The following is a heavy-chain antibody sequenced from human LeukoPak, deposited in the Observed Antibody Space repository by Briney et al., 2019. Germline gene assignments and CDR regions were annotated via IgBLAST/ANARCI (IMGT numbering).Heavy chain of an antibody. CDR2: IFYSGST. CDR3: ARDRIAVAGGIDY. Sequence: SETLSLTCTVSGGSISSSSYCWGWIRQPPGKGLEWIASIFYSGSTYYNPSPKSRVTISVDTSKNQFSLKLSSVTAADTAVYYCARDRIAVAGGIDYWGQGTLVTVSS. V-gene: IGHV4-39*07. CDR1: GGSISSSSYC. D-gene: IGHD6-19*01. J-gene: IGHJ4*02.